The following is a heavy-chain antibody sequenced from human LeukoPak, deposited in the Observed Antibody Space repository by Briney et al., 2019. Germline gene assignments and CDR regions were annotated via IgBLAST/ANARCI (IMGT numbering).Heavy chain of an antibody. J-gene: IGHJ4*02. CDR3: ARDYRITMADY. CDR1: GGSISSGSYY. Sequence: SETLSLTCTVSGGSISSGSYYWSWIRQPAGKGLEWIGRIYTSGSTNYNPSLKSRVTISVDTSKNQFSLKLSSVTAADTAVYYCARDYRITMADYWGQGTLVTVSS. CDR2: IYTSGST. D-gene: IGHD3-10*01. V-gene: IGHV4-61*02.